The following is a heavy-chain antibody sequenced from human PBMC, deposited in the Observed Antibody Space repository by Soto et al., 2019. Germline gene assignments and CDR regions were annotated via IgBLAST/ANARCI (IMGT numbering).Heavy chain of an antibody. CDR2: IWYDGSNK. V-gene: IGHV3-33*01. J-gene: IGHJ6*02. CDR3: ARDLLSADYYGMDV. Sequence: GGSLRLSFAASGFTFSSYGMHWVRQAPGKGLEWVAVIWYDGSNKYYADSVKGRFTISRDNSKNTLYLQMNSLRDEDTAVYYCARDLLSADYYGMDVWGQGTTVTVSS. CDR1: GFTFSSYG.